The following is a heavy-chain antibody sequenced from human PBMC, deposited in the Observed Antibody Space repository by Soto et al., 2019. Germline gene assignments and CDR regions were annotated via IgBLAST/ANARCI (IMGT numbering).Heavy chain of an antibody. CDR3: ARGFGRFNS. CDR2: IDGSGATK. D-gene: IGHD3-10*01. V-gene: IGHV3-48*03. Sequence: EVQLLESGGGLVQPGGSLRLSCGVSGFTFNDFEMNWVRQAPGKGLEWLAYIDGSGATKKYADSVRGRFTISRDNANNSPFLQMSTLSAADTAMYYCARGFGRFNSWGQGPLVSVSS. CDR1: GFTFNDFE. J-gene: IGHJ4*02.